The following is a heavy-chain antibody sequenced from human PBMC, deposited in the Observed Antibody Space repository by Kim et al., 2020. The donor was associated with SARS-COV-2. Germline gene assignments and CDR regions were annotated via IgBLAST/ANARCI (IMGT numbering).Heavy chain of an antibody. J-gene: IGHJ6*02. CDR3: ARDGSTPLGYYGMDV. V-gene: IGHV3-9*01. D-gene: IGHD7-27*01. Sequence: DSVKGRFTISRDNAKNSQYLQMNSLRAEDTALYYCARDGSTPLGYYGMDVWGQGTTVTVSS.